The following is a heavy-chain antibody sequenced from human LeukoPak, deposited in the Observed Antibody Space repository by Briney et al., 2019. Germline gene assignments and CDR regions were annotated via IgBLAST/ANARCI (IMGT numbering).Heavy chain of an antibody. V-gene: IGHV1-2*02. CDR1: GYTFTGYY. Sequence: ASVKVSCMASGYTFTGYYMHWVRQAPGQRLEWMGWINPNSGGTNYAQKFQGRVTMTRDTSTSTAYMELSRLRSDDTAVYYCARVGRWLQTDAFDIWGQGTMVTVSS. D-gene: IGHD5-24*01. J-gene: IGHJ3*02. CDR3: ARVGRWLQTDAFDI. CDR2: INPNSGGT.